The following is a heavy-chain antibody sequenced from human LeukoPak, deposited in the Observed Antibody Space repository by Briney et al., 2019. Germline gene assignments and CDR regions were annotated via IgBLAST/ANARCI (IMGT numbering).Heavy chain of an antibody. D-gene: IGHD6-6*01. Sequence: SETLSLTCTVSGGSISSYYWYWIRQPPRKGLEWIGYINYRGTTDYNPSLKSRVTISVDTSKNEFSLKLTSVTAADTAVYYCARRGAARRYDGMDVWGQGNTVTVSS. CDR3: ARRGAARRYDGMDV. V-gene: IGHV4-59*08. CDR2: INYRGTT. CDR1: GGSISSYY. J-gene: IGHJ6*02.